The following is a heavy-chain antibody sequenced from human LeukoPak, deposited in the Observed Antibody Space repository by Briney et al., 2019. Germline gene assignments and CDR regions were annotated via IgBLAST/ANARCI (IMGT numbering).Heavy chain of an antibody. J-gene: IGHJ5*02. CDR2: IYYSGST. CDR1: GGSISSGGYY. V-gene: IGHV4-61*08. Sequence: SETLSLTCTVSGGSISSGGYYWSWIRQPPGKGLEWIGYIYYSGSTNYNPSLKSRVTISVDTSKNQFSLKLSSVTAADTAVYYCARGSSQGFDPWGQGTLVTVSS. CDR3: ARGSSQGFDP. D-gene: IGHD6-13*01.